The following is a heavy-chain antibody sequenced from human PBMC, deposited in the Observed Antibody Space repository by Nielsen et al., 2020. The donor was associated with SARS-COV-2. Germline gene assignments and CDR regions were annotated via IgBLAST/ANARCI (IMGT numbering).Heavy chain of an antibody. Sequence: SETLSLTCTVSGGSISSYYWSWIRQPPGKGLEWIGYIYYSGSTYYNPSLKSRVTISVDTSKNQFSLKLSSVTAADTAVYYCARVRSSSSGWFDPWGQGTLVTVSS. J-gene: IGHJ5*02. CDR3: ARVRSSSSGWFDP. D-gene: IGHD6-6*01. CDR1: GGSISSYY. V-gene: IGHV4-59*12. CDR2: IYYSGST.